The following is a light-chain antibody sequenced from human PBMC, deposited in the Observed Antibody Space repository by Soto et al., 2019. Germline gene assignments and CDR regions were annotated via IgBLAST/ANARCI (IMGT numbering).Light chain of an antibody. CDR1: SSNIGAGYD. CDR3: QSYDSRLSGSGV. V-gene: IGLV1-40*01. CDR2: ANT. J-gene: IGLJ3*02. Sequence: QSVLTQPPSVSGAPGQRVTISCTGGSSNIGAGYDVHWYQQIPGTAPKLLIYANTNRPSGVPDRFSGSKSGTSASLAIAGLQAEDEADYYCQSYDSRLSGSGVFGGGTKVTVL.